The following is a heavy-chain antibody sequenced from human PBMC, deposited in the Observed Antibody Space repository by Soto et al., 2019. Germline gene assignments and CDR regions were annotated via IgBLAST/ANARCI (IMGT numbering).Heavy chain of an antibody. CDR3: GRDPDYGDYWGYFFDS. CDR2: INPTSGGT. V-gene: IGHV1-2*02. D-gene: IGHD4-17*01. J-gene: IGHJ4*02. Sequence: QVQLVQSGAEVKKPGASVKVSCKTSGYTFAAYYIHWIRQAPGQGPEWMGWINPTSGGTVYAQNFQDRVTMTRDTSISTAYMELRRLNSDDKAVYYCGRDPDYGDYWGYFFDSWGQGTAVTVSS. CDR1: GYTFAAYY.